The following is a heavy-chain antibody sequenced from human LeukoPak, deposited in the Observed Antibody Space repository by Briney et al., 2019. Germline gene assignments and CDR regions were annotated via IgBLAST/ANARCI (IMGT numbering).Heavy chain of an antibody. V-gene: IGHV4-4*07. J-gene: IGHJ6*02. Sequence: SETLSLTCTVSGGSISSYYWSWIRQPARKGLEWIGRIYTSGSTNYNPSLKSRVTMSVDTSKNQFSLKLSSVTAADTAVYYCARGRVVISMVRGIILQYGMDDWGQGTTVTVSS. CDR3: ARGRVVISMVRGIILQYGMDD. D-gene: IGHD3-10*01. CDR2: IYTSGST. CDR1: GGSISSYY.